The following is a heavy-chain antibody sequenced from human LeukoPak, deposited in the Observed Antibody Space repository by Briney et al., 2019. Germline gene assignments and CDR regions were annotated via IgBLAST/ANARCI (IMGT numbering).Heavy chain of an antibody. V-gene: IGHV1-69*13. CDR3: ARDQDSSGYPDY. CDR2: IIPIFGTA. CDR1: GGTFSSYA. Sequence: GASVKVPCKASGGTFSSYAISWVRQAPGQGLEWMGGIIPIFGTANYAQKFQGRVTITADESTSTAYMELSSLRSEDTAVYYCARDQDSSGYPDYWGQGTLVTVSS. J-gene: IGHJ4*02. D-gene: IGHD3-22*01.